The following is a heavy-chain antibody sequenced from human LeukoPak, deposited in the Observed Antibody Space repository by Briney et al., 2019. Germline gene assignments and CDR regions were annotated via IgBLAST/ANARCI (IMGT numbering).Heavy chain of an antibody. D-gene: IGHD6-13*01. CDR1: GGSISSSSYY. V-gene: IGHV4-39*07. J-gene: IGHJ4*02. CDR2: IYYSGST. CDR3: ARDPIPTYSSSWYYFDY. Sequence: SQTRSLTCTVSGGSISSSSYYWGWIRQPPGKGLEWIGSIYYSGSTYYNPSLKSRVTISVDTSKNQFSLKLSSVTAADTAVYYCARDPIPTYSSSWYYFDYWGQGTLVTVSS.